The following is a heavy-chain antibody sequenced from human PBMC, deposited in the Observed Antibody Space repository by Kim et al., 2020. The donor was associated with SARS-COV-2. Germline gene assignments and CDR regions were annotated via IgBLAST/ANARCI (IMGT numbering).Heavy chain of an antibody. CDR2: NYYSGSS. J-gene: IGHJ4*02. Sequence: ETLSLTCTVAGDSMSRNSYYWGWIRQPPGRGLEWIGTNYYSGSSDYNPSLKSRVTISVDTSRNQFSLRLRSVTAADTAMYYCARRSIVGATFDDWGQGT. V-gene: IGHV4-39*01. CDR3: ARRSIVGATFDD. CDR1: GDSMSRNSYY. D-gene: IGHD1-26*01.